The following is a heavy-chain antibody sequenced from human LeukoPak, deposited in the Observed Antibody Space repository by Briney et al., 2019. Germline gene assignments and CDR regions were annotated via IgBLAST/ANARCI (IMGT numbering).Heavy chain of an antibody. J-gene: IGHJ4*02. Sequence: ASVKVSCKASGYIFTSNYIHWVRQAPGQGLEWMGMIYPRDGSTSYAQKFQGRVTVTRDTSTSTVHMELSGLRSEDTAVYYCARDQEGFDYWGQRTLVTVPS. V-gene: IGHV1-46*01. CDR3: ARDQEGFDY. CDR2: IYPRDGST. CDR1: GYIFTSNY.